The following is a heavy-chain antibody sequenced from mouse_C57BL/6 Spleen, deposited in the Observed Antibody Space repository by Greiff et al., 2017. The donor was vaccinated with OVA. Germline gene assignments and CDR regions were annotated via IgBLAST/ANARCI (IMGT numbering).Heavy chain of an antibody. CDR2: IDPANGNT. CDR3: AKTYYSNWDALDY. Sequence: EVLLVESVAELVRPGASVKLSCTASGFNIKNTYMHWVKQRPEQGLEWIGRIDPANGNTKYAPKFQGKATITADTSSNTAYLKLSRLTSEDTAIDYCAKTYYSNWDALDYWGQGTSVTVSS. CDR1: GFNIKNTY. D-gene: IGHD2-5*01. V-gene: IGHV14-3*01. J-gene: IGHJ4*01.